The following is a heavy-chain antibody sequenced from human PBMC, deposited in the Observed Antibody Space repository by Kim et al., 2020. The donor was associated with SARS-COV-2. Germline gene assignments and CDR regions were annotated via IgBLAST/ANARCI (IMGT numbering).Heavy chain of an antibody. J-gene: IGHJ5*02. CDR3: ARVNTELLWFGGFDP. Sequence: GGSLRLSCAASGFTFSSYAMHWVRQAPGKGLEWVAVISYDGSNKYYADSVKGRFTISRDNSKNTLYLQMNSLRTEDTAVYYCARVNTELLWFGGFDPWGQGTLVTVSS. D-gene: IGHD3-10*01. V-gene: IGHV3-30*04. CDR2: ISYDGSNK. CDR1: GFTFSSYA.